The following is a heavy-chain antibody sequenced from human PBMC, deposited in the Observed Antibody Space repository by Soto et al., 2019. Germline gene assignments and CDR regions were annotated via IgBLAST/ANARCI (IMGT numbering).Heavy chain of an antibody. CDR1: GGTFSSYT. Sequence: KVSCKASGGTFSSYTTSWVRQAPGQGLEWMGRIIPILGIANYAQKFQGRVTITADKSTSTAYMELSSLRSEDTAVYYCARTDYDSSGYYYFDYWGQGTLVTVSS. V-gene: IGHV1-69*02. J-gene: IGHJ4*02. CDR2: IIPILGIA. D-gene: IGHD3-22*01. CDR3: ARTDYDSSGYYYFDY.